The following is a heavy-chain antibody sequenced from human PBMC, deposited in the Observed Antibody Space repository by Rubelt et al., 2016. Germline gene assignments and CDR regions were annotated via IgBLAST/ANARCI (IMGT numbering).Heavy chain of an antibody. D-gene: IGHD3-22*01. CDR2: IHRSGST. Sequence: QLQLQESGPGLVKPSETLSLTCTVSGGSISSSSYYWGWIRQPPGKGLEWIGSIHRSGSTYYNPARMGRGNRSVDTSENQFSLKMSAVTAADTAVYYCARDLDYYDSSDLSGMDVWGQGTTVTVSS. J-gene: IGHJ6*02. CDR3: ARDLDYYDSSDLSGMDV. CDR1: GGSISSSSYY. V-gene: IGHV4-39*07.